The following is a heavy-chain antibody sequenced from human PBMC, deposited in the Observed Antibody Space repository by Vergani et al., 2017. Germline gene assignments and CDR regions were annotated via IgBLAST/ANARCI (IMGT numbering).Heavy chain of an antibody. CDR1: GFTFSSYS. Sequence: EVQLVESGGGLVKRGGSLRLSCAASGFTFSSYSMNWVRQAPGKGLLWVSRIKSDGSITAYADSVKGRFTISRDNAQNTLYLQMNSLRAEDTGVYYCARDRYYLGSGSYPYFYYYGLDVWGQGTAVTVSS. J-gene: IGHJ6*02. CDR3: ARDRYYLGSGSYPYFYYYGLDV. V-gene: IGHV3-74*03. D-gene: IGHD3-10*01. CDR2: IKSDGSIT.